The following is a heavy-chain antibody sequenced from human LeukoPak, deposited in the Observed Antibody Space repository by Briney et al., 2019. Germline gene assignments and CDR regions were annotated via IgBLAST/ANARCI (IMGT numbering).Heavy chain of an antibody. J-gene: IGHJ3*02. CDR1: RFSFGNYW. Sequence: GGSLRLSCEGSRFSFGNYWMNWVRQAPGKGLEWVANIKQDGSVKHYMDSVKGRFTISRDNAKNSLYLQMDSLRADDPAVYYCARDSEHYDSGAYYDALDMWGQGTLVTVSS. D-gene: IGHD3-22*01. CDR2: IKQDGSVK. V-gene: IGHV3-7*01. CDR3: ARDSEHYDSGAYYDALDM.